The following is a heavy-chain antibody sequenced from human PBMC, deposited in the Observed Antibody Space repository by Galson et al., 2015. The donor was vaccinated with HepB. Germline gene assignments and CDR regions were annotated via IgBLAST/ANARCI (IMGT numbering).Heavy chain of an antibody. CDR1: GFTFSSYA. V-gene: IGHV3-23*01. D-gene: IGHD3-16*01. Sequence: SLRLSCAASGFTFSSYAMSWVRQAPGKGLEWVSAISGSGGSTYYADSVKGRFTISRDNSKNTLYLQMNSLRAEDTAVYYCATSRGEYYYGMDVWGQGTTVTVSS. J-gene: IGHJ6*02. CDR3: ATSRGEYYYGMDV. CDR2: ISGSGGST.